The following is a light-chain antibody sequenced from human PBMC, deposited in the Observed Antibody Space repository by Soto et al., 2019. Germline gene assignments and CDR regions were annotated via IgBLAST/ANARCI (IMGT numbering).Light chain of an antibody. Sequence: QSALTQPASVSGSPGQSITISCTGTSSDVGGYNYVSWYQQHPGKAPKLMIFDVSNRPSGVSNRFSGSKSGNTASLTISGLQAEDEADYYCSSYTSISTLDVFGTGTKLTVL. CDR1: SSDVGGYNY. J-gene: IGLJ1*01. V-gene: IGLV2-14*01. CDR3: SSYTSISTLDV. CDR2: DVS.